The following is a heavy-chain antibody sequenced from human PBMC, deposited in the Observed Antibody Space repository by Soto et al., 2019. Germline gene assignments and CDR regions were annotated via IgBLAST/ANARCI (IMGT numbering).Heavy chain of an antibody. CDR3: ASVGSDYDNSGYYLP. CDR2: IYHSGST. V-gene: IGHV4-4*02. CDR1: GGSVSSSNW. Sequence: SETLSLTCIVSGGSVSSSNWWSWVRQPPGKGLEWIGEIYHSGSTTYNPSLKSRATISVDKSENQFSLRLKSATAADTAVYYCASVGSDYDNSGYYLPWGPGTLVTVSS. J-gene: IGHJ5*02. D-gene: IGHD3-22*01.